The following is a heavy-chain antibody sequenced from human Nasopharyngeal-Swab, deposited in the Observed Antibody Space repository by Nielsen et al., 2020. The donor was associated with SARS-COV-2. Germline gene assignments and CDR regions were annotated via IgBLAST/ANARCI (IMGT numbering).Heavy chain of an antibody. V-gene: IGHV3-21*01. CDR2: ISSSSSYI. D-gene: IGHD3-3*01. CDR1: EFTFNNYN. J-gene: IGHJ6*02. CDR3: ARDGLDYDFWSAYFMDV. Sequence: GESLNLSCAASEFTFNNYNFNWVRQAPGKGLGWVSSISSSSSYIYYADSVKGRFTISRDNAKNSLYLQMNSLRAEDTAVYYCARDGLDYDFWSAYFMDVWGQGTTVTVSS.